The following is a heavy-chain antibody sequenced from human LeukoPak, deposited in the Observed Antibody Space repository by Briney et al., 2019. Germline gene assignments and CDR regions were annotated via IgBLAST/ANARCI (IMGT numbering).Heavy chain of an antibody. CDR1: GGSVSSGSFH. Sequence: SETLSLTCTVSGGSVSSGSFHWSWIRQPPGTGLEWIGYIHNSGSTLYNPSLKSRVTISLDTSKNQFSLKLTSVTAADTAAYYCARTSGDGGYWGQGTPVTVSS. CDR2: IHNSGST. J-gene: IGHJ4*02. V-gene: IGHV4-61*01. D-gene: IGHD5-24*01. CDR3: ARTSGDGGY.